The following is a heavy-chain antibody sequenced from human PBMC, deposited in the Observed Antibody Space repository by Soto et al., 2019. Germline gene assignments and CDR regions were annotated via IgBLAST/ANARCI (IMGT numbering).Heavy chain of an antibody. J-gene: IGHJ5*02. CDR1: GGPFSGYY. Sequence: PSETLSLTCAVYGGPFSGYYWSWIRQPPGKGLEWIGEINHSGSTNYNPSLKSRVTISVDTSKNQFSLKLSSVTAADTAVYYCARELGGIYGSGSYYSPWGQGTLVTVSS. V-gene: IGHV4-34*01. CDR3: ARELGGIYGSGSYYSP. CDR2: INHSGST. D-gene: IGHD3-10*01.